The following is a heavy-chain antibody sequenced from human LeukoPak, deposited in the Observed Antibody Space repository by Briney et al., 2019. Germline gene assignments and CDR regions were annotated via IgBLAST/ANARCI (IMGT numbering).Heavy chain of an antibody. J-gene: IGHJ4*02. CDR2: ISSSSSTI. D-gene: IGHD6-13*01. CDR1: GFTFSSYS. Sequence: GGSLRLSCAASGFTFSSYSMNWVRQAPGKGLEWVSYISSSSSTIYYADSVKGRFTISRDNAKNSLYLQMNSLRAEDTAVYYCAREGGSSWYTYWGQGTLVTVSS. V-gene: IGHV3-48*01. CDR3: AREGGSSWYTY.